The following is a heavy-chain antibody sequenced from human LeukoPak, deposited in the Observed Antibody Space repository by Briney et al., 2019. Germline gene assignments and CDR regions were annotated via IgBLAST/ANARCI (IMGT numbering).Heavy chain of an antibody. CDR1: GYTFTSYD. J-gene: IGHJ4*02. D-gene: IGHD3-10*01. V-gene: IGHV1-8*03. Sequence: ASVKVSCKASGYTFTSYDINWVRQATGQGLEWMGWVNPNSGNTGYAQKFQGRVTITRNTSISTAYMELSSLRAEDTTVYYCANPKSVSLLWFGELGGYWGQGTLVTVSS. CDR3: ANPKSVSLLWFGELGGY. CDR2: VNPNSGNT.